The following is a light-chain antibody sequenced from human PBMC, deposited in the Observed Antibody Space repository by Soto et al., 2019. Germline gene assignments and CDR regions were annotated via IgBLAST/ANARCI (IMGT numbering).Light chain of an antibody. CDR1: SSDLGSYNL. V-gene: IGLV2-23*02. CDR3: CSKATSSTYV. CDR2: EVS. Sequence: QSALTQPASVSGSPGQSITISCTGTSSDLGSYNLVSWYQQYPGKAPKPMIYEVSKRPSGVSNRFSGSKSGYTASLTISGLHAEDEADYYCCSKATSSTYVFGAGTKLTVL. J-gene: IGLJ1*01.